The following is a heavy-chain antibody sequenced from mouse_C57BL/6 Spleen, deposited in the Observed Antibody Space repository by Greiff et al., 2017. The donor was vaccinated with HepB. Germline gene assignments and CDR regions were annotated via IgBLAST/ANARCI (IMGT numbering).Heavy chain of an antibody. Sequence: EVQLQQSGTVLARPGASVKMSCKTSGYTFTSYWMHWVKQRPGQGLEWIGAIYPGNSDTSYNQKFKGKAKLTAVTSASTAYMELSSLTNEDSAVYYCTVYYDYVDFDYWGQGTTLTVSS. CDR3: TVYYDYVDFDY. CDR2: IYPGNSDT. CDR1: GYTFTSYW. V-gene: IGHV1-5*01. D-gene: IGHD2-4*01. J-gene: IGHJ2*01.